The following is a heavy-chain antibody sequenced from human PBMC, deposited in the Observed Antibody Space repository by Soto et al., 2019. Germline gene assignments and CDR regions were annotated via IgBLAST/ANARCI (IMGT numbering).Heavy chain of an antibody. CDR1: GVTFSSYA. J-gene: IGHJ4*02. V-gene: IGHV3-64D*06. CDR3: VKGEYYYDSSGYYPFDY. D-gene: IGHD3-22*01. CDR2: ISTNGGST. Sequence: HPGGSMRLSCSASGVTFSSYAMHWVRQAPGKGLEYVSSISTNGGSTHYADSVKGRFTISRDNSKNTQYLQMSSLRADDTAVYYCVKGEYYYDSSGYYPFDYWGQGTLVTVSS.